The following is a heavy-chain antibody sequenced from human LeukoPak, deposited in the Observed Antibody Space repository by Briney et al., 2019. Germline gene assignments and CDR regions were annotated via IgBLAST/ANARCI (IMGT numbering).Heavy chain of an antibody. D-gene: IGHD5-18*01. J-gene: IGHJ6*03. CDR2: ISGSGGST. Sequence: GGSLRLSCAASGFTFSRYAMSWVRQAPGKGLEWVSAISGSGGSTYYADSVKGRFTISRDNSKNTLYLQMNSLRAEDTAVYYCAKEREWGIQLSYYYMDVRGKGTTVTVSS. V-gene: IGHV3-23*01. CDR3: AKEREWGIQLSYYYMDV. CDR1: GFTFSRYA.